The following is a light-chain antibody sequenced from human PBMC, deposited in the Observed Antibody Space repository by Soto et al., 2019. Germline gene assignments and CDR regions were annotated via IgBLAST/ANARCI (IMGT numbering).Light chain of an antibody. Sequence: QSALTQPRSVSGSPGQSVTISCTGTSSDVGGYNYVSWYQQQPGKVPKLKIYDVSKRPSGVPDRFSGSKSGNTASLTISGLQAEDEADYYCSSYAGSYPMIFGGGTKLTVL. CDR2: DVS. V-gene: IGLV2-11*01. J-gene: IGLJ2*01. CDR1: SSDVGGYNY. CDR3: SSYAGSYPMI.